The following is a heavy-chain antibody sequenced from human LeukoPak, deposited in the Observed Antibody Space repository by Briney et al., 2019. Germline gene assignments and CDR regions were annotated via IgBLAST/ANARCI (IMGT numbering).Heavy chain of an antibody. Sequence: ASVKVSCKASGGTFSSYAISWVRQAPGQGLEWMGRIIPILGIANYAQKFQGRVTITADKSTSTAYMDLSSLRSEDTAVYYCARNEAVAGLYYYYGMDVWGQGTTVTVSS. J-gene: IGHJ6*02. V-gene: IGHV1-69*04. D-gene: IGHD6-19*01. CDR3: ARNEAVAGLYYYYGMDV. CDR1: GGTFSSYA. CDR2: IIPILGIA.